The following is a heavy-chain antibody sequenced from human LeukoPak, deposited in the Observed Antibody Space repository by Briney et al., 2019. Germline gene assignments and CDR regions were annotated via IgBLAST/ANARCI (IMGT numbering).Heavy chain of an antibody. CDR3: ARDFLECCRACCLNWFDR. D-gene: IGHD2-21*02. CDR1: GGSISRHF. J-gene: IGHJ5*02. CDR2: IHYSGST. Sequence: LETLSLTCTVSGGSISRHFWTWIRQPPGKGLEWSGDIHYSGSTNYNPSLKSRVSISVDTSKNEFSLKLSSVTAADTAVYYCARDFLECCRACCLNWFDRWGQGTLVTVSS. V-gene: IGHV4-59*11.